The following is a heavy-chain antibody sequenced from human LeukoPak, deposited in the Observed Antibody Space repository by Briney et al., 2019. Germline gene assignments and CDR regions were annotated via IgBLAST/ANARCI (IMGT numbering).Heavy chain of an antibody. CDR2: TYHSGST. D-gene: IGHD3-22*01. Sequence: SETLSLTCTASGGSFSSYYWSWLRQPPGKELEYIGHTYHSGSTNYNPSLKSRGTISVDTSKNQFSLKLSSVTAADTAVYYCARGPPDSSGYFRAFDIWGQGTMVTVSS. CDR1: GGSFSSYY. V-gene: IGHV4-59*01. J-gene: IGHJ3*02. CDR3: ARGPPDSSGYFRAFDI.